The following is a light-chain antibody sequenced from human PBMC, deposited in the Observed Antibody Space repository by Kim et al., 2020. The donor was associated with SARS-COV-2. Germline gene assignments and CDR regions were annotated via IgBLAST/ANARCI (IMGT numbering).Light chain of an antibody. CDR2: EDT. Sequence: SRSPGQTSTITCPGDKLGEKYVCWYQQKAGQSPVLVIYEDTKRASGIPERFSGSNFGNTATLTISGTQAMDEADYYCQGWDSGTVVFGGGTQLTVL. CDR1: KLGEKY. CDR3: QGWDSGTVV. J-gene: IGLJ2*01. V-gene: IGLV3-1*01.